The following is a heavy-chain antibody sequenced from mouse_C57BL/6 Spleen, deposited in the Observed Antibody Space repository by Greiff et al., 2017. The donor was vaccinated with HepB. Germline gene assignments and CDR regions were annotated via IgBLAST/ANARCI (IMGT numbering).Heavy chain of an antibody. V-gene: IGHV1-55*01. CDR3: ARRGFATVVATDY. CDR1: GYTFTSYW. Sequence: QVQLQQPGAELVKPGASVKMSCKASGYTFTSYWITWVKQRPGQGLEWIGDIYPGSGSTNYNEKFKSKATLTVDTSSSTAYMQLSSLTSEDSAVYYCARRGFATVVATDYWGQGTSVTVSS. J-gene: IGHJ4*01. CDR2: IYPGSGST. D-gene: IGHD1-1*01.